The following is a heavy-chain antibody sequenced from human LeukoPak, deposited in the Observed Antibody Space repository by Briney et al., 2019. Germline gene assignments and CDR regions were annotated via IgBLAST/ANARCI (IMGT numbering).Heavy chain of an antibody. V-gene: IGHV4-4*09. J-gene: IGHJ2*01. CDR1: GGSISSYY. CDR2: IYTSGST. CDR3: ARRYCSSTSCYINWYFDL. D-gene: IGHD2-2*02. Sequence: PSETLSLTCTVSGGSISSYYWSWIRQPPGKGLEWIGYIYTSGSTNYNPSLKSRVTISVDTSKNQFSLKLSSVTAADTAVYYCARRYCSSTSCYINWYFDLWGRGTLVTVSS.